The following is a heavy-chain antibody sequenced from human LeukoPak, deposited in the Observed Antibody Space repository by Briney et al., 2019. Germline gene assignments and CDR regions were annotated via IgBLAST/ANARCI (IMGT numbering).Heavy chain of an antibody. J-gene: IGHJ4*02. CDR1: GFTFSHYA. CDR3: AKDGGSVVPADTFDY. D-gene: IGHD2-2*01. V-gene: IGHV3-23*01. Sequence: GSLRLSCSASGFTFSHYAIGWVRQAPGKGLEWVSAISGSGGSTYYADSVKGRFTISRDNSKNTLYLQMNSLRAEDTAVYYCAKDGGSVVPADTFDYWGQGTLVTVSS. CDR2: ISGSGGST.